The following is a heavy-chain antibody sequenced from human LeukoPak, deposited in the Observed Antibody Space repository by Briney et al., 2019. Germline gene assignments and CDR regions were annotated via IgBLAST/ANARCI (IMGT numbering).Heavy chain of an antibody. D-gene: IGHD2-21*02. CDR3: ARRVVTAILDAFDI. Sequence: SETLSLTCTVSGGSISSYYWGWIRQPPGKGLEWIGSIYYSGSTYYNPSLKSRVTISVDTSKNQFSLKLSSVTAADTAVYYCARRVVTAILDAFDIWGQGTMVTVSS. CDR2: IYYSGST. CDR1: GGSISSYY. J-gene: IGHJ3*02. V-gene: IGHV4-39*01.